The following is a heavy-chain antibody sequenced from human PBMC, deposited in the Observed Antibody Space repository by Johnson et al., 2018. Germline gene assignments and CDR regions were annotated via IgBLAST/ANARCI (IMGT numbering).Heavy chain of an antibody. D-gene: IGHD2-21*01. CDR3: VRDQVFPYFAEYFQH. V-gene: IGHV3-7*01. Sequence: VQLVQSGGGLVQPGGSLRLSCAASGFTFSSYWMSWVRQAPGKGLEWVANIKQDGSEKYYVDSVKGRFTISRDNAKNSMYLQMNSLRAEDTAVYYCVRDQVFPYFAEYFQHWGQGTLVTVSS. J-gene: IGHJ1*01. CDR2: IKQDGSEK. CDR1: GFTFSSYW.